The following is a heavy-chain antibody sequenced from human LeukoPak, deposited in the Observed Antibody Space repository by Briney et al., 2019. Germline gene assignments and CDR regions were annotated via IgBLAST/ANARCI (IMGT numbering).Heavy chain of an antibody. D-gene: IGHD1-20*01. V-gene: IGHV4-38-2*02. CDR1: GYSISSGYY. Sequence: PSETLSLTCTVSGYSISSGYYWGWIRQPPGKGLEWIGSIYHSGSTYYNPSLKSRVTMSVDTSKNQFSLKLSSVTAADTAVYYCARDADNWNDAGWFDPWGQGTLVTVSS. CDR2: IYHSGST. CDR3: ARDADNWNDAGWFDP. J-gene: IGHJ5*02.